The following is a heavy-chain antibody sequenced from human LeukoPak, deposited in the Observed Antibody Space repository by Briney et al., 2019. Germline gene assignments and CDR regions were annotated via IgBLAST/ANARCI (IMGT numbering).Heavy chain of an antibody. CDR2: IYYSGST. V-gene: IGHV4-59*01. J-gene: IGHJ4*02. CDR3: ASGPYPAAGTDHQFDY. Sequence: SETLSLTCTVSGASISSYYWSWIRQPLGKGLEWIAYIYYSGSTHYNPSLKSRVTISVDTSKNQFSLRLSSMTAADTAVYYCASGPYPAAGTDHQFDYWGQGTLVTVSS. D-gene: IGHD6-13*01. CDR1: GASISSYY.